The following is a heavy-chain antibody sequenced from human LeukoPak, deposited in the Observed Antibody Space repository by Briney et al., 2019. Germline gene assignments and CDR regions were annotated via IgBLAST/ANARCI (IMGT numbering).Heavy chain of an antibody. CDR2: IYHSGST. CDR3: ARDDRWRATGY. D-gene: IGHD5-24*01. J-gene: IGHJ4*02. CDR1: GGSISSYY. V-gene: IGHV4-59*12. Sequence: PSETLSLTCTVSGGSISSYYWSWIRQPPGKGLEWIGEIYHSGSTNYNPSLKSRVTISVDKSKNQFSLKLSSVTAADTAVYYCARDDRWRATGYWGQGTLVTVSS.